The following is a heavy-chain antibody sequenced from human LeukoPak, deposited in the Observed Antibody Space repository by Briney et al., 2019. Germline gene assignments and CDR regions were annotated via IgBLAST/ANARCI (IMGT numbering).Heavy chain of an antibody. Sequence: SETLSLTCTVSGGSISSYYWSWIRQPPGKGLEWIGYIYYSGSTNYNPSLKSRVTISMNSSKYQFSLKLSSVTAADTAVYYCARTDSGSAIDYWGQGTLVTVSS. V-gene: IGHV4-59*01. CDR1: GGSISSYY. J-gene: IGHJ4*02. D-gene: IGHD1-26*01. CDR3: ARTDSGSAIDY. CDR2: IYYSGST.